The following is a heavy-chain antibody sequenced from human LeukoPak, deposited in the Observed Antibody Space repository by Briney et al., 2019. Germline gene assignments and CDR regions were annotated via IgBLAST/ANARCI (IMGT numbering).Heavy chain of an antibody. Sequence: HTGGSLRLSCAASGFIFINYFMSWSRQAPGKGLEWVASINSDGSEGYYADVVKGRFTISRDNAKDSLYLQINSLRAEDTAVYYCARSSYSSSSSVWGQGTMVTVSS. CDR2: INSDGSEG. CDR3: ARSSYSSSSSV. V-gene: IGHV3-7*03. CDR1: GFIFINYF. D-gene: IGHD6-6*01. J-gene: IGHJ3*01.